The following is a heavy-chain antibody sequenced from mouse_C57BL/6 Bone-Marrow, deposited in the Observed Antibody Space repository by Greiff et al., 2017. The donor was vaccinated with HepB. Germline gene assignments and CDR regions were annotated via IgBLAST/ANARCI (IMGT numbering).Heavy chain of an antibody. Sequence: EVKLMESGGGLVKPGGSLKLSCAASGFTFSDYGMHWVRQAPEKGLEWVAYISSGSSTIYYADTVKGRFTISRDNAKNTLFLQTTSLRSEDTAMYYCARLRRAWFAYWGQGTLVTVSA. D-gene: IGHD2-4*01. J-gene: IGHJ3*01. CDR2: ISSGSSTI. CDR3: ARLRRAWFAY. CDR1: GFTFSDYG. V-gene: IGHV5-17*01.